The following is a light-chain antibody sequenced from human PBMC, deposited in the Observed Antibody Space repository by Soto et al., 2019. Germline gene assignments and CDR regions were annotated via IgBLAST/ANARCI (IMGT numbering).Light chain of an antibody. V-gene: IGKV3-15*01. CDR3: QQYDNWLWT. Sequence: EIVLTQSPGTLSLSPGERATLYCRASQTVTTNLAWYQQKPGQAPRLLIYGASTRASVIPARFSGRGSGTEFTLTITSLQSEDFAVYYCQQYDNWLWTFGQGTKVDI. J-gene: IGKJ1*01. CDR1: QTVTTN. CDR2: GAS.